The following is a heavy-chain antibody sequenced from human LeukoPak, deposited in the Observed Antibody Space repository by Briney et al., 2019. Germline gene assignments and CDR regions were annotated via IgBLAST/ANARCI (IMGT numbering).Heavy chain of an antibody. CDR1: GGSISSSSYY. CDR3: ASSFVLISAHSSSWTYFDY. Sequence: PSETLSLTCTVSGGSISSSSYYWGWIRQPPGKGLEWIGSIYYSGSTYYNPSLKSRVTISVDTSKNQCSLKLSSVTAADTAVYYCASSFVLISAHSSSWTYFDYWGQGTLVTVSS. J-gene: IGHJ4*02. V-gene: IGHV4-39*07. CDR2: IYYSGST. D-gene: IGHD6-13*01.